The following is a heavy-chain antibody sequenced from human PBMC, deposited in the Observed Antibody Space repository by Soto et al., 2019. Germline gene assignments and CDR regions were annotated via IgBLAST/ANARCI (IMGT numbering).Heavy chain of an antibody. J-gene: IGHJ4*02. V-gene: IGHV3-23*01. Sequence: EVQLLQSGGGLVQPGGSLRLSCAASGVTFSSYVMNWVRQSPGKGLEWVSSINNNGAFTYYADSVKGRFTISRDNSKNTLCLQMDSLRAEDTAVYYCAQSGSWYGIDYWGQGLLVTVSS. CDR2: INNNGAFT. CDR3: AQSGSWYGIDY. D-gene: IGHD6-13*01. CDR1: GVTFSSYV.